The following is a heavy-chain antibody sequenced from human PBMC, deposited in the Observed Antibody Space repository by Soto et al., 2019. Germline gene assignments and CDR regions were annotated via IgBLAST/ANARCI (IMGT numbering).Heavy chain of an antibody. CDR1: GFTFSSYS. V-gene: IGHV3-48*01. CDR2: ISSSSSSI. D-gene: IGHD3-22*01. Sequence: GGSLRLSCAASGFTFSSYSMNWVRQAPGKGLEWVSYISSSSSSIYYADSVKGRFTISRDNAKNTLYLQMNSLRGEDTAVFYCARYYYDSSGYLPTGFDIWGQGTMVTVSS. CDR3: ARYYYDSSGYLPTGFDI. J-gene: IGHJ3*02.